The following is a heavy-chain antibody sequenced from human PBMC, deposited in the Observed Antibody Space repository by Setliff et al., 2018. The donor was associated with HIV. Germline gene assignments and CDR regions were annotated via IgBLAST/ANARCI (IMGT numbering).Heavy chain of an antibody. V-gene: IGHV4-59*03. CDR3: AKSSPSIGYISDH. CDR1: GASISSYY. J-gene: IGHJ4*02. CDR2: ISPTGNT. D-gene: IGHD5-12*01. Sequence: SETLSLTCSVPGASISSYYWSWIRQPPGKGLEWIGYISPTGNTNYNPSLKSRVTISTDTSKNQFSLNVRSVTAADTAVYFCAKSSPSIGYISDHWGQGTRVTVSS.